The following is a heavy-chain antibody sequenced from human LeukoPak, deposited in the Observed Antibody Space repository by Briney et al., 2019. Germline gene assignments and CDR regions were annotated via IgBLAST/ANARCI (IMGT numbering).Heavy chain of an antibody. CDR1: GGSISSSSYY. CDR3: ARHSGVDAFDI. CDR2: LYYSGTT. Sequence: PSETLSLTCTVSGGSISSSSYYWGWIRQPPGKGLEWIGSLYYSGTTYHNPSLQRRVNISVDTSKNRFSLRLSSVTAADTALYYCARHSGVDAFDIWGQGTMVTVSS. D-gene: IGHD2-8*01. V-gene: IGHV4-39*01. J-gene: IGHJ3*02.